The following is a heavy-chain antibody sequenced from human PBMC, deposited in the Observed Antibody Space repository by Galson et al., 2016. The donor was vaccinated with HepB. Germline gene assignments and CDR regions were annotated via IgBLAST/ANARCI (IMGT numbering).Heavy chain of an antibody. CDR1: GYTFTSYY. D-gene: IGHD3-22*01. CDR2: IHPSGGST. Sequence: SVKVSCKASGYTFTSYYMHWVRQAPGQGLEWMGIIHPSGGSTSYAQKFQGRVTMTRDTSTSTVYMELGSLRSEDTAVYYCARVQYYYDTTRRVYYYYGMDVWGQGTTVTVSS. CDR3: ARVQYYYDTTRRVYYYYGMDV. J-gene: IGHJ6*02. V-gene: IGHV1-46*01.